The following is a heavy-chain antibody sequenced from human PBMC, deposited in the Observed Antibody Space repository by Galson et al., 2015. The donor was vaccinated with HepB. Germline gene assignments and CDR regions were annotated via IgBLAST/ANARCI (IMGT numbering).Heavy chain of an antibody. Sequence: LSLTCTVSGGSISSSSYYWGWIRQPPGSGLEWIGEISPRGGTSYNPSLKSRVTISLNKSKNQLSLKVSSVTAADTAVYYCARNGGRYQDFWGQGTLVTVSS. CDR1: GGSISSSSYY. J-gene: IGHJ4*02. CDR3: ARNGGRYQDF. CDR2: ISPRGGT. D-gene: IGHD4-23*01. V-gene: IGHV4-39*07.